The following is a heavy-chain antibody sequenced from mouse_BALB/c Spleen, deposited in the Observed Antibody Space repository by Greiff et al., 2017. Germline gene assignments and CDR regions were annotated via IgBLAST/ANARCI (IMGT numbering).Heavy chain of an antibody. CDR3: TRSGDGYFLDY. V-gene: IGHV1-5*01. CDR1: GYTFTSYW. CDR2: IYPGNSDT. J-gene: IGHJ2*01. Sequence: VQLQQSGTVLARPGASVKMSCKASGYTFTSYWMHWVKQRPGQGLEWIGAIYPGNSDTSYNQKFKGKAKLTAVTSTSTAYMELSSLTNEDSAVYYCTRSGDGYFLDYGGQGTTLTVSS. D-gene: IGHD2-3*01.